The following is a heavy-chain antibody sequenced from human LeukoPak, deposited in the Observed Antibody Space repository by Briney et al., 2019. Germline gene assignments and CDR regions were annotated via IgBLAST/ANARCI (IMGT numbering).Heavy chain of an antibody. Sequence: ASVKVSCKASGYTFTIYGLSWVRQAPGQGLEWMGWINPNGGGTNYAQKFQGRVTMTRDTSISTAYMELSRLRSDDTAVYYCARRGIGRYYGSGSYGYWGQGTLVTVSS. CDR1: GYTFTIYG. J-gene: IGHJ4*02. D-gene: IGHD3-10*01. V-gene: IGHV1-2*02. CDR3: ARRGIGRYYGSGSYGY. CDR2: INPNGGGT.